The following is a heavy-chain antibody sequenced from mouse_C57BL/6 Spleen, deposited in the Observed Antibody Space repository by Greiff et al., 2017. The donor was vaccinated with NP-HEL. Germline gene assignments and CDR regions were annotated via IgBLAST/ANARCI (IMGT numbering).Heavy chain of an antibody. D-gene: IGHD3-3*01. CDR3: ARALSYHYFDY. Sequence: DVQLVESGGGLVQPGGSLKLSCAASGFTFSDYYMYWVRQTPEKRLEWVAYISNGGGSTYYPDTVKGRFTISRDNAKNTLYLQMSRLKSEDTAMYYCARALSYHYFDYWGQGTTLTVSS. V-gene: IGHV5-12*01. CDR2: ISNGGGST. J-gene: IGHJ2*01. CDR1: GFTFSDYY.